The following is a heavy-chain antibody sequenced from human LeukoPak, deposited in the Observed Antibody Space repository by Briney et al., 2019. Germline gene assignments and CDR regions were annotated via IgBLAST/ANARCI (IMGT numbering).Heavy chain of an antibody. CDR1: GFAFSTYW. V-gene: IGHV3-7*01. Sequence: PGGSLRLSCAASGFAFSTYWMTWVRQAPGKGLEWVANIKPDGSGKNYLGSVKGRFTISRDNAKNSLYLYMSSLRVEDTAVYYRSSQPAVLDLDCWGQGTLVTVSS. D-gene: IGHD2-8*01. CDR2: IKPDGSGK. CDR3: SSQPAVLDLDC. J-gene: IGHJ4*02.